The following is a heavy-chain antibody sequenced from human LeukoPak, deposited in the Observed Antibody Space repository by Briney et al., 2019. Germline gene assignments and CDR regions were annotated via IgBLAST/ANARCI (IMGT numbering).Heavy chain of an antibody. D-gene: IGHD6-13*01. CDR3: ARDSSSWYSY. Sequence: GGSLRLSCAASGFTFSNFWMSWGRQAPGKGLELVANIKQDASEKYYVDSVKGRFPISRDNAKNSLSLQMNSLRAEDPAVYYCARDSSSWYSYWGRGTLVTVSS. V-gene: IGHV3-7*01. J-gene: IGHJ4*02. CDR1: GFTFSNFW. CDR2: IKQDASEK.